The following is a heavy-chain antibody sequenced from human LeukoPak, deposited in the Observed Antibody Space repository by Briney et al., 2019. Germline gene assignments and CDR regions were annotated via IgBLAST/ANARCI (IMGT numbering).Heavy chain of an antibody. CDR2: ISTSGTTF. CDR3: ARDSVAGSQDAFDM. D-gene: IGHD6-19*01. CDR1: GFTFSSYE. J-gene: IGHJ3*02. V-gene: IGHV3-48*03. Sequence: GGSLRLSCVASGFTFSSYEMNWVRQAPGTGLKWVSYISTSGTTFYYADSVKGRFTISRDSAKNSLFLQMNSLRVEDTAVYYCARDSVAGSQDAFDMWGQGTMVTVSS.